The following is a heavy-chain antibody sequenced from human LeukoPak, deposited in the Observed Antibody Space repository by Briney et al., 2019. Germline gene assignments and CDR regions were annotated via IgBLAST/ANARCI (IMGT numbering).Heavy chain of an antibody. CDR2: IYSGGST. Sequence: GGSLRLSCAASGFTVSSNYMSWVRQAPGKGLEWVSVIYSGGSTYYADSVKGRFIISRDNSKNTLYLQMNSLRAEDTAVYYCARDLIAAAGTGYYYGMDVWGQGTTVTVSS. CDR1: GFTVSSNY. V-gene: IGHV3-53*01. J-gene: IGHJ6*02. CDR3: ARDLIAAAGTGYYYGMDV. D-gene: IGHD6-13*01.